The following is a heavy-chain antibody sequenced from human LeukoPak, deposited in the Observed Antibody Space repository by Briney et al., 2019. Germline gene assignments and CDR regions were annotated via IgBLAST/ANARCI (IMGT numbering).Heavy chain of an antibody. J-gene: IGHJ5*02. V-gene: IGHV4-39*07. D-gene: IGHD1-26*01. CDR1: GGSISSTIYY. CDR2: IYYRGST. Sequence: SETLSLTCTVSGGSISSTIYYWGWIRQPPGKGLEWIGSIYYRGSTYYNPSLKSRVAISVDTSKNQFSLKLSSVTAADTAVYYCAGEVGARFCWFDPWGQGTLVTVSA. CDR3: AGEVGARFCWFDP.